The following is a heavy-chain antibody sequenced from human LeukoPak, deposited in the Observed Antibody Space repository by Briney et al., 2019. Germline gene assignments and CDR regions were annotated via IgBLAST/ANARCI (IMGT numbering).Heavy chain of an antibody. CDR1: GGSISSYY. J-gene: IGHJ4*02. Sequence: PSETLSLTCTVSGGSISSYYWSWIRQPPGKGLEWIGYIYYSGSTNYNPSLKSRVTISVDTSKNQFSLKLSSVTAADTAVYYCARSYGDYVPFDYWGQGTLVTVSS. CDR2: IYYSGST. CDR3: ARSYGDYVPFDY. D-gene: IGHD4-17*01. V-gene: IGHV4-59*01.